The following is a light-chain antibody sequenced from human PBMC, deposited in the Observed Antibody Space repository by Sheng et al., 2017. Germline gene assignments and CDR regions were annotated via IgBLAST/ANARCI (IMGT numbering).Light chain of an antibody. CDR1: NIGSKS. V-gene: IGLV3-21*02. Sequence: SYELTQPPSVSVAPGQTVRITCGGNNIGSKSVHWYQQKPGQAPVLVVYDDRDRPSGIPERFSGSNSGNTATLTISRVEAGDEADYYCQLWAGSSDVVFGGGTKLTVL. CDR2: DDR. J-gene: IGLJ2*01. CDR3: QLWAGSSDVV.